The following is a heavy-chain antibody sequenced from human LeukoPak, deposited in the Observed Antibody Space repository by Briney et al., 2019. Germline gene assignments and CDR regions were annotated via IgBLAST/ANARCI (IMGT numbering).Heavy chain of an antibody. Sequence: QTGGSLRLSCAASGFMFSNFAMSWVRRAPGKGLEWVSTIYCSGGNTYSADSVKGRFTISRDNAKNTLYLQMNSLRAEDTAVYYCAKDQGQAVVPRRFDYWGQGTLVTVSS. J-gene: IGHJ4*02. V-gene: IGHV3-23*01. D-gene: IGHD2-2*01. CDR1: GFMFSNFA. CDR2: IYCSGGNT. CDR3: AKDQGQAVVPRRFDY.